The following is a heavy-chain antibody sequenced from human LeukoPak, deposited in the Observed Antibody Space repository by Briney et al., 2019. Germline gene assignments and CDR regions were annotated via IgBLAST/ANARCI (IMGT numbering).Heavy chain of an antibody. D-gene: IGHD3-10*01. Sequence: SETLSPTCTVSGGSISNYYWSWIRQPPGKGLEWMGYMSYSGSTDYNPSLNSRGTISIDTSKNQFSLKLSSVTAADTAVYYCARERVEGNGSGSYYYYGMDVWGQGTRVTVSS. CDR3: ARERVEGNGSGSYYYYGMDV. J-gene: IGHJ6*02. CDR1: GGSISNYY. CDR2: MSYSGST. V-gene: IGHV4-59*01.